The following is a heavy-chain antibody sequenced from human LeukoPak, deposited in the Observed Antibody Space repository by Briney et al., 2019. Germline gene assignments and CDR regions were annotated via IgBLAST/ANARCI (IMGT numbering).Heavy chain of an antibody. V-gene: IGHV1-2*02. CDR2: INPNSGGT. CDR3: ARDGAYGSGSGFDS. Sequence: ASVKVSCKASGYTFTGYYMHWVRQAPGQGLEWMGWINPNSGGTNYAQKFQGRVTMTRDTSISTAYMELSRLRSDDTAVYYRARDGAYGSGSGFDSWGQGTLVTVSS. CDR1: GYTFTGYY. J-gene: IGHJ4*02. D-gene: IGHD3-10*01.